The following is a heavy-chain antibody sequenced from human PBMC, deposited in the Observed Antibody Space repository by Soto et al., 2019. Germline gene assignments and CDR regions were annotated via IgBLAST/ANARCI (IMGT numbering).Heavy chain of an antibody. CDR3: ARESSSPKYYYYLMDV. J-gene: IGHJ6*02. V-gene: IGHV1-69*01. CDR2: IIPLLNTP. Sequence: QVQLVQSGAEVKKPGTSVKVSCRASGDTFSSYAVSWVRQAPGQGLEWMGVIIPLLNTPKYVEKFQGRVTITADASATTNYLELSILRSEDTAVYYCARESSSPKYYYYLMDVWGQGTTVTVSS. D-gene: IGHD6-6*01. CDR1: GDTFSSYA.